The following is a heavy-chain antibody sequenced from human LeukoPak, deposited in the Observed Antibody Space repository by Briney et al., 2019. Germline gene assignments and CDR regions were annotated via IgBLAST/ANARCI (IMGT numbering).Heavy chain of an antibody. CDR1: GGPFSGYY. CDR3: ARGLHYYGSGSYRAFAYFDY. V-gene: IGHV4-34*01. CDR2: INHSGST. D-gene: IGHD3-10*01. J-gene: IGHJ4*02. Sequence: SETLSLTCAVYGGPFSGYYWSWIRQPPGKGLEWIGEINHSGSTNYNPSLKSRVTISVDTSKNQFSLKLSSMTAADTAVYYCARGLHYYGSGSYRAFAYFDYWGQGTLATVSS.